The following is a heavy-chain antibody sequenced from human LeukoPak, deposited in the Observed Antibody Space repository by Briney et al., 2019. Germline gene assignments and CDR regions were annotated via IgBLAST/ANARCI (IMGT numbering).Heavy chain of an antibody. CDR1: GGTFSSYA. D-gene: IGHD2-15*01. CDR2: IIPIFGTA. CDR3: AMTRYCSGGSCYSSLYYYYYGMDV. Sequence: ASVKVSCKASGGTFSSYAISWVRQAPGQGLEWMGGIIPIFGTANYAQKFQGRVTITADESTSTAYMELSSLRSEDTAVYYCAMTRYCSGGSCYSSLYYYYYGMDVWGQGTTVTVSS. V-gene: IGHV1-69*13. J-gene: IGHJ6*02.